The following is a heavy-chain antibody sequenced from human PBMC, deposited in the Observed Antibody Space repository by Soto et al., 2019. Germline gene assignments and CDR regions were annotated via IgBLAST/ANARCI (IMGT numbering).Heavy chain of an antibody. CDR1: GGSISSGGYY. Sequence: QVQLQESGPGLVKPSQTLSLTCTVSGGSISSGGYYWSWIRQHPGKGLEWIGYIYYSGSTYYNPSLKSRVPISVDTSKNQFSLKLSSVTAADTAVYYCAASCVACGGFNSSGMDVWGQGTTVTVSS. D-gene: IGHD5-12*01. V-gene: IGHV4-31*03. J-gene: IGHJ6*02. CDR2: IYYSGST. CDR3: AASCVACGGFNSSGMDV.